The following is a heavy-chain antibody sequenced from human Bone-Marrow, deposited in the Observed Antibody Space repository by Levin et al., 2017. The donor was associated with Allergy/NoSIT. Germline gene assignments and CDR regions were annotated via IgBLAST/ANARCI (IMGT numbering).Heavy chain of an antibody. J-gene: IGHJ4*02. CDR1: GFTFSTYE. CDR3: ARDRGHDY. V-gene: IGHV3-48*03. D-gene: IGHD5-24*01. Sequence: GESLKISCAASGFTFSTYEMTWVRQAPGKGLEWVSYISSSGNTIYYADSVKGRFTISRDNAKNSLYLQMNSLRVEDSAVYYCARDRGHDYWGQGTLVTVSS. CDR2: ISSSGNTI.